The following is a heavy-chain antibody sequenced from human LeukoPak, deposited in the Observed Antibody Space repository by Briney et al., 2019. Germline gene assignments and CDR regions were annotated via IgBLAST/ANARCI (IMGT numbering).Heavy chain of an antibody. CDR3: ARDLTTVTTIYYGMDV. V-gene: IGHV1-18*01. J-gene: IGHJ6*02. CDR1: GYSFTSYG. D-gene: IGHD4-17*01. Sequence: GASVKVSCKASGYSFTSYGISWVRQAPGQGLEWMGWISAYNGNTNYAQKLQGRVTMTTDTSTSTAYMELRSLRSDDTAVYYCARDLTTVTTIYYGMDVWGQGTTVTVSS. CDR2: ISAYNGNT.